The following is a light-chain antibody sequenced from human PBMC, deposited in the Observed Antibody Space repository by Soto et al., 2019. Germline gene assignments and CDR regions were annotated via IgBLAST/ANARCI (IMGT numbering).Light chain of an antibody. V-gene: IGLV1-44*01. CDR1: SSNIGSNT. CDR3: AAWDDSLGYV. Sequence: LTNPASAKGAPREGGPITYYGNSSNIGSNTVNWYQQLPGTAPKLLIYSNNQRPSGVPDRFSGSKSGTSASLAISGLQSEDEADYYCAAWDDSLGYVFGTGTKVTVL. J-gene: IGLJ1*01. CDR2: SNN.